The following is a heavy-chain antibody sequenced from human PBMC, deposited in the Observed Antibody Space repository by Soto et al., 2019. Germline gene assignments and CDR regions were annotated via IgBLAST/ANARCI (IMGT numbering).Heavy chain of an antibody. CDR3: AKGWDALTTEVVIRNFDY. D-gene: IGHD3-22*01. V-gene: IGHV3-23*01. Sequence: EVQLLESGGGLAQPGGSLRLSCAASGFTFSNYGMTWVRQAPGKGLEWVSGISGSGTNTFYADAVKGRFAISRDNSKNTLYLQMNSLRADDTAVYYCAKGWDALTTEVVIRNFDYWGQGTLVTVSS. CDR1: GFTFSNYG. CDR2: ISGSGTNT. J-gene: IGHJ4*02.